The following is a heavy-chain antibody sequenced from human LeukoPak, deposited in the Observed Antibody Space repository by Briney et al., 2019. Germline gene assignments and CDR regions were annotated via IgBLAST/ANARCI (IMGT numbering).Heavy chain of an antibody. V-gene: IGHV4-59*08. CDR3: ARLNSGYDGPYYYYYGMDV. J-gene: IGHJ6*02. CDR2: ISYSGNT. CDR1: GFTFSDYY. Sequence: GSLRLSCAASGFTFSDYYMSWIRQAPGKGLEWIEFISYSGNTNYNPSLKSRVTISLDTSKNQFSLKLSSVTAADTAVYYCARLNSGYDGPYYYYYGMDVWGQGTTVTVSS. D-gene: IGHD5-12*01.